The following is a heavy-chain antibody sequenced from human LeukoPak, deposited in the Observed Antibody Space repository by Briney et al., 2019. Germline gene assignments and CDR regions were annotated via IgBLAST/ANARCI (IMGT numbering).Heavy chain of an antibody. CDR1: GGSISSYY. CDR3: ARQGGYIAPLAL. V-gene: IGHV4-59*08. J-gene: IGHJ4*02. D-gene: IGHD6-13*01. CDR2: ISYSGNT. Sequence: KPSETLSLTCTVSGGSISSYYWSWIQQPPGKGLEWIGYISYSGNTNYNPSLKSRVTISVDTSKNQFSLKLTSVTAADTAVYYCARQGGYIAPLALWGQGTLVTVSA.